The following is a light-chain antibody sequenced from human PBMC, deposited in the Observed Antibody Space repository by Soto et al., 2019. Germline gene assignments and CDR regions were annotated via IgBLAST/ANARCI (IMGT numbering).Light chain of an antibody. J-gene: IGLJ1*01. CDR2: EVN. Sequence: QSVLTQPASVSGSPGQSITISCTGTSSDVGAYNFVSWYQQYPGKAPKVMIYEVNNRPSGVSNRFSGSKSGNTASLTISGFQAEDEADYYCSSFTRSSTYVFGSGTKVTVL. CDR3: SSFTRSSTYV. CDR1: SSDVGAYNF. V-gene: IGLV2-14*01.